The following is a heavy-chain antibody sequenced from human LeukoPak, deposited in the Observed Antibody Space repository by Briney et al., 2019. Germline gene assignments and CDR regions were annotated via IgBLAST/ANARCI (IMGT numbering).Heavy chain of an antibody. Sequence: PGGSLRLSCAASGFTFSSYAMSWVRQAPGKGLEWVSGISSSGHSTYYADSVQGRFTISRDNSKNTLYLQMSSLRGEDTAVYYCAKDGGVRGVFLNWFDPWGQGTLVTVSS. D-gene: IGHD3-10*01. CDR2: ISSSGHST. CDR3: AKDGGVRGVFLNWFDP. CDR1: GFTFSSYA. J-gene: IGHJ5*02. V-gene: IGHV3-23*01.